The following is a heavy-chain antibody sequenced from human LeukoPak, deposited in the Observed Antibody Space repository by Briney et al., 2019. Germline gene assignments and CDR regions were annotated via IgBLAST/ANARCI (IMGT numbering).Heavy chain of an antibody. J-gene: IGHJ4*02. D-gene: IGHD3-10*01. CDR2: INSDGSST. V-gene: IGHV3-74*01. CDR1: GFTFSSYW. CDR3: ARETVLVRGADFDY. Sequence: PGGSLRLSCAASGFTFSSYWMHWVRQAPGKGLVWVSRINSDGSSTSYADSVKGRFTISRDNAKHTLYLQMNSLRAEDTAVYYCARETVLVRGADFDYWGQGTLVTVSS.